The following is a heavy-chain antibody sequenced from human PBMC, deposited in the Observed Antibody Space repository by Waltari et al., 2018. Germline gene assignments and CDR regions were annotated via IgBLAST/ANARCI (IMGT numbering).Heavy chain of an antibody. CDR1: GGSFSGYY. CDR2: INHSGST. V-gene: IGHV4-34*01. D-gene: IGHD3-3*01. J-gene: IGHJ5*02. Sequence: QVQLQQWGAGLLKPSETLSLTCAVYGGSFSGYYWRWIRQPPGKGLEWIGEINHSGSTNYNPSLKSRVTISVDTSKNQFALKLSSVTAADTAVYYCASEGRPSTYYDFWSGYFNWFDPWGQGTLVTVSS. CDR3: ASEGRPSTYYDFWSGYFNWFDP.